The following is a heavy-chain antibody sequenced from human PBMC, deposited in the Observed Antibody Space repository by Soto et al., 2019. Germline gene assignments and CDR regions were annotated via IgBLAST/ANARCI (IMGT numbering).Heavy chain of an antibody. CDR2: IYHSGST. V-gene: IGHV4-4*02. Sequence: SDTLSLTCAVSGGSISSISWWTWVLQPPGKGLEWIGEIYHSGSTNYNPSLKSRLTISVDKSKKQFSLKLSSVTAADTAVYYCAIDSVGGGIVYSGQGTLVTVSS. J-gene: IGHJ4*02. CDR3: AIDSVGGGIVY. CDR1: GGSISSISW. D-gene: IGHD3-9*01.